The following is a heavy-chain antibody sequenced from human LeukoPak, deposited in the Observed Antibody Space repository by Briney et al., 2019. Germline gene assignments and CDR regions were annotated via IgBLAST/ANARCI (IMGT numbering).Heavy chain of an antibody. CDR2: IWYDGSNK. CDR3: ARDIEVLTGYYLDY. V-gene: IGHV3-33*01. D-gene: IGHD2-21*02. Sequence: PGRSLRLSCAASGLTFSSYGMHWVRQAPGKGLEXXXVIWYDGSNKYYADSVKGRFTISRDNSKNTLYLQMNSLRAEDTAVYYCARDIEVLTGYYLDYWGQGTLVTVSS. J-gene: IGHJ4*02. CDR1: GLTFSSYG.